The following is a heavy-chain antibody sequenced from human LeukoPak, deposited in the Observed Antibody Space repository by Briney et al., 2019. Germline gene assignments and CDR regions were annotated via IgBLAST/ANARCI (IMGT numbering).Heavy chain of an antibody. J-gene: IGHJ6*03. Sequence: GGSLRLSCTASGFTFGDFAMSWVRQAPGKGLEWVGFIRSKAYGGTTEYAASVKGRFTISRDDSKSIAYLQMNSLKTEDTAVYYCTRDWDCSSTSCSYYYYYMDVWGKGTTVTVSS. CDR1: GFTFGDFA. CDR2: IRSKAYGGTT. V-gene: IGHV3-49*04. D-gene: IGHD2-2*01. CDR3: TRDWDCSSTSCSYYYYYMDV.